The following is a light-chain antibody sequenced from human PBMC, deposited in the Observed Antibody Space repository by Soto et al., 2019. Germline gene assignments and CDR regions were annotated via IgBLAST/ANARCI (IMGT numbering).Light chain of an antibody. V-gene: IGKV3-15*01. CDR1: QSVSNS. CDR2: GAS. Sequence: EIVMTQPPATLSVSPGERATLSCRASQSVSNSLAWHQQKPGQGPRLLIYGASTRATGIPARFSGSGSGTDFTLTISSLQSEDFAVYYCQQYSKWPWTFGQGTKVEI. J-gene: IGKJ1*01. CDR3: QQYSKWPWT.